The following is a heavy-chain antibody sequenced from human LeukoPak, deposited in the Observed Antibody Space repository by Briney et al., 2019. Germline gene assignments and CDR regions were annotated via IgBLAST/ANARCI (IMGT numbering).Heavy chain of an antibody. J-gene: IGHJ3*02. D-gene: IGHD2-15*01. CDR2: ISNSGRST. CDR1: GFTFSSYA. V-gene: IGHV3-23*01. Sequence: PGGSLRLSCAASGFTFSSYAMSWVRQAPGKGLEWVSAISNSGRSTYYAGSVKGRFTISRDNSKNTLYLQMNSLRAEDTAVYCCAKDLWSGGSCCDAFEIWGQGTMVTVSS. CDR3: AKDLWSGGSCCDAFEI.